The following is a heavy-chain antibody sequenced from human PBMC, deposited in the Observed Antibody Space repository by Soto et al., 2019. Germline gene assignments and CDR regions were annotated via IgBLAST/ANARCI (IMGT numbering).Heavy chain of an antibody. Sequence: PGGSLRRSCAASGFTFSSDTMSWVRQAPGKGLEWVSAISGSGGSTYYADSVKGRFTISRDNSKNTLYLQMNSLRAEDTAVYYCAKDRRYSSGWYGGDFDYWGQGLLVTVSS. CDR3: AKDRRYSSGWYGGDFDY. D-gene: IGHD6-19*01. CDR1: GFTFSSDT. CDR2: ISGSGGST. V-gene: IGHV3-23*01. J-gene: IGHJ4*02.